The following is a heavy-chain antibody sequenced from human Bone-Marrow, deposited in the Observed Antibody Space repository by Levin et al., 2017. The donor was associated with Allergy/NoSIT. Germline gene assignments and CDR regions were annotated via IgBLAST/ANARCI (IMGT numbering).Heavy chain of an antibody. CDR3: ASDKSSHGVTPDKYFDH. CDR1: GFTFSSYE. D-gene: IGHD2-21*02. Sequence: GESLKISCAASGFTFSSYEMNWVRQAPGKGLEWISYISSSGTTKYYADSVKGRFTISSKNSLYLQMNSLRAVDTAIYYCASDKSSHGVTPDKYFDHWGQGTLVTVSS. J-gene: IGHJ1*01. CDR2: ISSSGTTK. V-gene: IGHV3-48*03.